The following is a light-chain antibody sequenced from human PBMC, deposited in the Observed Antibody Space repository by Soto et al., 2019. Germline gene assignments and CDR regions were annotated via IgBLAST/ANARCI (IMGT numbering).Light chain of an antibody. Sequence: QSVLTQPASVSGSPGQSITISCTGTSSDVGRYNYVSWYQQEPGKAPKLMIYEVNKRPSGVSNRFSASKSGNTASLTISGLQAEDEAHYYCNSYTSSTTWVFGGGTKVTVL. V-gene: IGLV2-14*01. J-gene: IGLJ3*02. CDR3: NSYTSSTTWV. CDR1: SSDVGRYNY. CDR2: EVN.